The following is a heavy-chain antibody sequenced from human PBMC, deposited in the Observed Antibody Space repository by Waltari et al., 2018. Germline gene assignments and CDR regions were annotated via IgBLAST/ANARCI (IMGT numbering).Heavy chain of an antibody. CDR1: GFMCSSYW. D-gene: IGHD7-27*01. J-gene: IGHJ6*02. V-gene: IGHV3-7*04. CDR2: INQDGTEK. CDR3: ARVNWGSDKKSLDV. Sequence: EVQLVESGGGLVQPGGSLRLSCAVSGFMCSSYWMSWVRQAPGKGLEWVANINQDGTEKYYVGSVKGRFTISRDNAKNSLYLQMNSLRAEDTAVYYCARVNWGSDKKSLDVWGQGTTVTVSS.